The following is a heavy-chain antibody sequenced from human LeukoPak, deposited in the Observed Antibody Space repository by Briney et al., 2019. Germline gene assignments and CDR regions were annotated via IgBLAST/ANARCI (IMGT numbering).Heavy chain of an antibody. CDR2: ISSSSSYI. D-gene: IGHD3-22*01. Sequence: GGSLRLSCAASGFTFSSYSMNWVRQAPGKGLEWVSSISSSSSYIYYADSVKGRFTISRDNAKNSLYLQMNSLRAEVTAVYYCAKDGRLYDSSGYYSYWGQGTLVTVSS. J-gene: IGHJ4*02. CDR1: GFTFSSYS. V-gene: IGHV3-21*04. CDR3: AKDGRLYDSSGYYSY.